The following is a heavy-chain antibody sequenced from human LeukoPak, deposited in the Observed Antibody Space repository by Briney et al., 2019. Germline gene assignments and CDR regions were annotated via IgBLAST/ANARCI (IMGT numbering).Heavy chain of an antibody. D-gene: IGHD6-19*01. CDR1: GGSFSGYY. J-gene: IGHJ4*02. V-gene: IGHV4-34*01. CDR3: ARTLAVAATPNNYFDY. Sequence: PSETLSLTCAAKGGSFSGYYWSWIRQPPGKGLDWIGEINHSGSTNYNPSLKSRVTISVDTSKNQFSLKLSSVTAADTAVYYCARTLAVAATPNNYFDYWGQGTLVTVPS. CDR2: INHSGST.